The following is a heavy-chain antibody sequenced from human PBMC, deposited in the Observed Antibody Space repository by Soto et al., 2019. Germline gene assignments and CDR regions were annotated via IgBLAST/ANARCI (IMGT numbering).Heavy chain of an antibody. D-gene: IGHD6-19*01. V-gene: IGHV4-39*01. CDR3: ASPVAGIRNWYFDL. CDR2: IYYSGST. J-gene: IGHJ2*01. Sequence: QLRLQESGPGLVKPAETLSLTCTVSGGSISSSSYYWGWIRQPPGKGLEWIGSIYYSGSTYYNPSLEGRVTISVDTSKNQFSLKLSSVTPADTAVYYCASPVAGIRNWYFDLWGRGTLVTVSS. CDR1: GGSISSSSYY.